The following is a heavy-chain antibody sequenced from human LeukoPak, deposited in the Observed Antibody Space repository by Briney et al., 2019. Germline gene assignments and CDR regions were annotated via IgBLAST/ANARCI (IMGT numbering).Heavy chain of an antibody. V-gene: IGHV3-48*03. CDR3: AREDGSGWSGSYYMDV. CDR1: GFTFSSYE. CDR2: ISSSGSTI. D-gene: IGHD6-19*01. Sequence: GGSLRLSCAASGFTFSSYEMNWVRQAPGKGLEWVSYISSSGSTIYYADSLKGRFTISRDNANNSLYLQMSSLRAEDTAVYYCAREDGSGWSGSYYMDVWGKGTTVTVSS. J-gene: IGHJ6*03.